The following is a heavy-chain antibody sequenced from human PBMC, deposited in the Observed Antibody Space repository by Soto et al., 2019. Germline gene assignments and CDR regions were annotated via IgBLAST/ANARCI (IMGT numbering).Heavy chain of an antibody. D-gene: IGHD2-21*02. J-gene: IGHJ4*02. CDR2: VSYTGST. CDR1: GATLSSGGFH. Sequence: SETLSLTCSVSGATLSSGGFHWSWVRQHPVKGLEWIGYVSYTGSTNYNPSLKSRVTMSADTSKNQFSLRLNSVTAADSAVYYCTREGAYCGVACYFYYWGQGIQVTVSS. CDR3: TREGAYCGVACYFYY. V-gene: IGHV4-31*03.